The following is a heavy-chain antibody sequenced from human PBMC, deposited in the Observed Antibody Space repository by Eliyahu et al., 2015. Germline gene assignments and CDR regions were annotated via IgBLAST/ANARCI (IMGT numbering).Heavy chain of an antibody. V-gene: IGHV3-21*01. D-gene: IGHD6-19*01. J-gene: IGHJ4*02. Sequence: EVQLVESGGGLVKPGGSLRLSCAXSGFPFSNSNMNWVRQAPGKGLEWVSSISSGSNYIYYADSVKGRFTISRDNAKDSLYLQMHSLRAEDTAVYYCVSVAGAGYWGQGTLVTVSS. CDR2: ISSGSNYI. CDR3: VSVAGAGY. CDR1: GFPFSNSN.